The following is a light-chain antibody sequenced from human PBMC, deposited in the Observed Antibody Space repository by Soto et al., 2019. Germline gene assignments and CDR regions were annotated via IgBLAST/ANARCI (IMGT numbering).Light chain of an antibody. CDR3: AVWHDSLSGWV. CDR2: INN. Sequence: QSVLTQPPSASGTPGQRVTISCSGSSSNIGRDYVYWFQQLPGTAPKLLIYINNQRPSGVPDRFSASKSGTSASLAISGLRSEDEADYYCAVWHDSLSGWVFGGGPKLTVL. V-gene: IGLV1-47*02. CDR1: SSNIGRDY. J-gene: IGLJ3*02.